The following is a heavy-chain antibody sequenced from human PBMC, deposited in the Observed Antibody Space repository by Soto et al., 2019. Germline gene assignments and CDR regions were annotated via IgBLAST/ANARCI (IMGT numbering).Heavy chain of an antibody. CDR2: VHYSWGS. V-gene: IGHV4-59*08. CDR1: GGSISSYH. J-gene: IGHJ6*02. Sequence: QVQLQESGPGLVKPSETLSLSCTVSGGSISSYHWSWIRQTPGKGLEWIGYVHYSWGSNYNPSLKSRVSISLDTSKSQFPLKLTSVTATDTAVYYCARQGFGALPGLVDVWGQGTTVTVSS. CDR3: ARQGFGALPGLVDV. D-gene: IGHD3-10*01.